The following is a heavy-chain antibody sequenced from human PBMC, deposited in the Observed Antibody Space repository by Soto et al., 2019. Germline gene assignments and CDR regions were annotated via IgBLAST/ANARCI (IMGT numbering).Heavy chain of an antibody. Sequence: SETLSLTCTVSGGSISSYYWSWIRQPPGKGLEWIGYIYYSGSTNYNPSLKSRVTISVDTSKNQFSLKLSSVTAADTAVYYCARSRIAAAGTDETSYYYYYMDVWGKGTTVTVSS. D-gene: IGHD6-13*01. V-gene: IGHV4-59*08. CDR3: ARSRIAAAGTDETSYYYYYMDV. CDR2: IYYSGST. CDR1: GGSISSYY. J-gene: IGHJ6*03.